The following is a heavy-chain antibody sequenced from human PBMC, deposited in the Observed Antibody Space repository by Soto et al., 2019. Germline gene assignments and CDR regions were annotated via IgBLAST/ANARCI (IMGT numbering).Heavy chain of an antibody. D-gene: IGHD3-10*01. CDR3: AKAFGSGSYVPEG. Sequence: GGSLRLSCAASGFTFSNYAMSWVRQAPGKGLEWVSTISRTGGSTFYADSVKGRFTISRDNSKNTLYLQMNTLRAEDTAVHYCAKAFGSGSYVPEGWGQGTLVTAPQ. CDR2: ISRTGGST. CDR1: GFTFSNYA. V-gene: IGHV3-23*01. J-gene: IGHJ4*02.